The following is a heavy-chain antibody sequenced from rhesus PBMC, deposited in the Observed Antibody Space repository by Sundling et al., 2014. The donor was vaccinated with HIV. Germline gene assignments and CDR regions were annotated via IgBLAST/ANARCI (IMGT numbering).Heavy chain of an antibody. CDR1: GGSISSSNW. J-gene: IGHJ4*01. D-gene: IGHD1-44*02. CDR2: IYGSGGST. Sequence: QVQLQESGPAVVKPSETLSLTCAVSGGSISSSNWWNWIRQSPGKGLEWIGGIYGSGGSTEYNPSLKSRVTISIDTSKNQFSLKLSSVTAADTAVYYCARRGSYIGGFDYWGQGVLVTVSS. V-gene: IGHV4-93*02. CDR3: ARRGSYIGGFDY.